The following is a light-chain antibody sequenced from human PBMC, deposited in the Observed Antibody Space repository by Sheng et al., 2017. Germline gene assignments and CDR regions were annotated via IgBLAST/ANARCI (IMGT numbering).Light chain of an antibody. CDR1: QSVSSN. Sequence: EIVMTQSPATLSVSPGERATLFCRASQSVSSNLAWYQQKPGQAPRLLIYGASNRATGIPARFSGSGSGTDFTLTISSLEPEDFAVYYCQQRSNWPLTFGGGTKVEIK. CDR2: GAS. V-gene: IGKV3-11*01. J-gene: IGKJ4*01. CDR3: QQRSNWPLT.